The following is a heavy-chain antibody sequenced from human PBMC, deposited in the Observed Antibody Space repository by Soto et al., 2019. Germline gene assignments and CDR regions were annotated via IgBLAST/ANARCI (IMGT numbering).Heavy chain of an antibody. V-gene: IGHV4-39*01. CDR2: IYYSGST. D-gene: IGHD4-17*01. CDR3: PRGYCDYTV. J-gene: IGHJ4*02. CDR1: GGSISSASYY. Sequence: SETLSLTCTVSGGSISSASYYWGWIRQPPGKGLEWIGSIYYSGSTYSTPSLTRPFTISVYTAKTQFALKLSFVTAPDTAIYYCPRGYCDYTVWGQGTQVTVS.